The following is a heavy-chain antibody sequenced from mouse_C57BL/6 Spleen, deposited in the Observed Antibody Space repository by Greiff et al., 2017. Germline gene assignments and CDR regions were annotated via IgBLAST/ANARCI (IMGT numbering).Heavy chain of an antibody. V-gene: IGHV1-59*01. CDR1: GYTFTSYW. Sequence: QVQLQQPGAELVRPGTSVKLSSKASGYTFTSYWMHWVKQRPGQGLEWIGVIDPSDSYTNYNQKFKGKATLTVDTSSSTAYMQLSSLTSEDSAVYYCARRGGDYDPFGYWGQGTLVTVSA. J-gene: IGHJ3*01. CDR2: IDPSDSYT. CDR3: ARRGGDYDPFGY. D-gene: IGHD2-4*01.